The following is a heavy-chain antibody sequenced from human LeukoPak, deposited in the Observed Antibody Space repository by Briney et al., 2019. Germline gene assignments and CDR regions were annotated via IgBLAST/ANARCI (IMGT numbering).Heavy chain of an antibody. CDR2: IYDSGST. V-gene: IGHV4-59*01. D-gene: IGHD5-24*01. Sequence: PSETLSLTCTVSGDSISSYYWSWIRQPPGKGLEWIGYIYDSGSTNYNPSLKSRVTISVDTSKNQLSLKLSSVTAADTAVYYCARGRDAYKTGFWGQGTLVTVSS. J-gene: IGHJ4*02. CDR1: GDSISSYY. CDR3: ARGRDAYKTGF.